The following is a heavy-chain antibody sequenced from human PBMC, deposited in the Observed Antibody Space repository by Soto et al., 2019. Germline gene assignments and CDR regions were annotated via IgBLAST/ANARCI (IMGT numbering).Heavy chain of an antibody. V-gene: IGHV3-23*01. CDR2: ISGSGGST. CDR1: GFTFSSYA. CDR3: ARGPFSVAGTFAEAKASKENSHPDY. Sequence: GGSLRLSCAASGFTFSSYAMSWVRQAPGKGLEWVSAISGSGGSTYYADSVKGRFTISRDNSKNTLYLQMNSLRAEDTAVYYCARGPFSVAGTFAEAKASKENSHPDYWGQGTLVTVSS. J-gene: IGHJ4*02. D-gene: IGHD6-19*01.